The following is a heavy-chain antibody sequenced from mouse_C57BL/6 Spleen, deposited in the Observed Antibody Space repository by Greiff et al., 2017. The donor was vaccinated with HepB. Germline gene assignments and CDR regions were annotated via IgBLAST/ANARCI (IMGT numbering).Heavy chain of an antibody. D-gene: IGHD1-1*01. J-gene: IGHJ3*01. CDR3: ARDYGSSWFAY. CDR1: GYTFTSYG. V-gene: IGHV1-81*01. Sequence: QVHVKQSGAELARPGASVKLSCKASGYTFTSYGISWVKQRTGQGLEWIGEIYPRSGNTYYNEKFKGKATLTADKSSSTAYMELRSLTSEDSAVYFCARDYGSSWFAYWGQGTLVTVSA. CDR2: IYPRSGNT.